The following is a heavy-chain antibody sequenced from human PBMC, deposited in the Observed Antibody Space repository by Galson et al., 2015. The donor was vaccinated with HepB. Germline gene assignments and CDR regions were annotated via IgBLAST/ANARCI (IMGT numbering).Heavy chain of an antibody. CDR1: GYSFTSYW. J-gene: IGHJ4*02. D-gene: IGHD6-13*01. V-gene: IGHV5-10-1*01. CDR3: ARHPFAWRGSSLTLAPDY. CDR2: IDPSDSYT. Sequence: QSGAEVKKPGESLRISCKGSGYSFTSYWISWERQMPGKGPEWMGRIDPSDSYTNYSPSFQGHVTISADKSISTAYLQWSSLKASDTAMYYCARHPFAWRGSSLTLAPDYWGQGTLVTVSS.